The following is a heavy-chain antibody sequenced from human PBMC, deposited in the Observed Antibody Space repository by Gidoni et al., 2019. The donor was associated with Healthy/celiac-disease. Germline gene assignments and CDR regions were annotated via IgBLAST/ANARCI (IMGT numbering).Heavy chain of an antibody. V-gene: IGHV4-34*01. CDR1: GGSFSGYY. CDR2: INHSGST. J-gene: IGHJ4*02. CDR3: ASGLVDTAMVTIGDY. Sequence: QVQLQQWGAGLLKPSETLSLTCAVYGGSFSGYYWRWIRQPPGKGLEWIGEINHSGSTNYNPSLKSRVTISVDTSKNQFSLKRSSVTAADTAVYYCASGLVDTAMVTIGDYWGQGTLVTVSS. D-gene: IGHD5-18*01.